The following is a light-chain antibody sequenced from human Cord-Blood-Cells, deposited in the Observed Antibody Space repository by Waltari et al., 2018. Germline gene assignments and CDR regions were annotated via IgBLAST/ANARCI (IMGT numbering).Light chain of an antibody. Sequence: QAVLTQPSSLSASPGASASLTCTLRSGLNVGTYRIYRYQHKPGSPPQYLLRYKSDSDKQEGSGVPSRFAGSKDASANAGILLISGLQSEDEADYYCMIWHSSAWVFGGGTKLTVL. V-gene: IGLV5-45*02. CDR3: MIWHSSAWV. J-gene: IGLJ3*02. CDR1: SGLNVGTYR. CDR2: YKSDSDK.